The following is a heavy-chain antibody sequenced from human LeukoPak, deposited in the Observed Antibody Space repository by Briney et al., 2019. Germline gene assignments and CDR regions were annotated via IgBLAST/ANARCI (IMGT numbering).Heavy chain of an antibody. D-gene: IGHD2/OR15-2a*01. CDR1: GYTFTSYD. CDR2: MNPNSGNT. CDR3: ARDVPAFRDYYYYYMDV. V-gene: IGHV1-8*03. J-gene: IGHJ6*03. Sequence: ASVKVSCKASGYTFTSYDINWVRQATGQGLEWMGWMNPNSGNTGYAQKFQGRVTITRNTSISTAYMELSSLRSEDTAVYYCARDVPAFRDYYYYYMDVWGKGTTVTVSS.